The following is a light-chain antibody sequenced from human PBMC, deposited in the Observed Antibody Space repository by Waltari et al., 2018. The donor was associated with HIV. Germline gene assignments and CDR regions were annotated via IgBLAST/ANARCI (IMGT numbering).Light chain of an antibody. CDR3: SSYTSSSTYV. J-gene: IGLJ1*01. CDR2: EVT. Sequence: QSALTQPPSVSGSPGQSVPIPCTGSSSDLGRHNRVSWYQQPPGTAPKLLIYEVTYRPSGVPDRFSGSKSGNTASLTISGLQAEDEADYYCSSYTSSSTYVFGTGTRVTVL. V-gene: IGLV2-18*02. CDR1: SSDLGRHNR.